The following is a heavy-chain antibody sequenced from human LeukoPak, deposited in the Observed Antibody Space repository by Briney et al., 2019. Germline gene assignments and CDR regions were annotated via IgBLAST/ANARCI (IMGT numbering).Heavy chain of an antibody. V-gene: IGHV1-69*05. Sequence: SVRVSCKASGGTFSSYAISWVRQAPGQELEWMGGIVPIFGTANYAQKFQGRVTITTDESTSTAYMELSSLRSEDTAVYYCARSLDYGGNSFDYWGQGTLVTVSS. D-gene: IGHD4-23*01. J-gene: IGHJ4*02. CDR3: ARSLDYGGNSFDY. CDR2: IVPIFGTA. CDR1: GGTFSSYA.